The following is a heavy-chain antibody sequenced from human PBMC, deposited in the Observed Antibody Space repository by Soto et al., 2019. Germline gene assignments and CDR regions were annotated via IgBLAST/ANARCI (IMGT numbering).Heavy chain of an antibody. Sequence: ASVKVSCKASGYTFISYGISWVRQAPGQGLEWMGWISPYNGKTIHAQTFHGRVTLTSDTSTSTVYMELRTLSSEDTAVYYCAIGHCDDICYHVYWGQGPLVTVSS. CDR1: GYTFISYG. D-gene: IGHD2-15*01. V-gene: IGHV1-18*01. CDR2: ISPYNGKT. J-gene: IGHJ4*02. CDR3: AIGHCDDICYHVY.